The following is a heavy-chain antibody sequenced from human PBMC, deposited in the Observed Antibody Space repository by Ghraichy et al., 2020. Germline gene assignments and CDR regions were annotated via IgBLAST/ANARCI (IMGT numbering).Heavy chain of an antibody. V-gene: IGHV4-39*07. Sequence: SQTLSLTCIVSGDSVSSSSYYWSWIRQPPGQGLEWITSFYLTGTIYYNPSLKRRVTMSVDRSTNQFSLRLTSVTAADTAVYYCARVRPPQSGSYPDAFDIWGQGTIITVSS. D-gene: IGHD1-26*01. CDR3: ARVRPPQSGSYPDAFDI. CDR2: FYLTGTI. J-gene: IGHJ3*02. CDR1: GDSVSSSSYY.